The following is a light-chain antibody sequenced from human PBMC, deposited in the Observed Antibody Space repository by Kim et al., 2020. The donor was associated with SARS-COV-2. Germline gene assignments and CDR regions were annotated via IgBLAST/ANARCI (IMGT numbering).Light chain of an antibody. CDR3: QQSYNMPRT. Sequence: APLGDRVTPTCRQSQTVTTYLNCDQREPGKAPNLLIHRASTLQSGVPSRFIGSGSGTDFTLTISSLQPEDFATYFCQQSYNMPRTFRQGTKVGI. CDR1: QTVTTY. V-gene: IGKV1-39*01. J-gene: IGKJ1*01. CDR2: RAS.